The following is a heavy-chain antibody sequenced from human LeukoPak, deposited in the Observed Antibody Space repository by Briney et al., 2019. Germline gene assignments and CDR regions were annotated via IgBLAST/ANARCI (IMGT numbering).Heavy chain of an antibody. CDR2: NSNISSSNVI. Sequence: GGSLRLSCVASGFSFSNYSMNWLRQAPGKGLEWVSYNSNISSSNVIPYANSVKGRFTISRHNSKNTLYLQMNSLRAEDTAVYYCASQVPAYGAGGAFDIWGQGTMVTVSS. CDR3: ASQVPAYGAGGAFDI. CDR1: GFSFSNYS. D-gene: IGHD4-17*01. J-gene: IGHJ3*02. V-gene: IGHV3-48*01.